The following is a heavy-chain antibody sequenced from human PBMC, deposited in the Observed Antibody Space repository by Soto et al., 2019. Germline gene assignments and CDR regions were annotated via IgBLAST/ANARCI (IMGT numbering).Heavy chain of an antibody. CDR2: ISSSSSYI. Sequence: EVQLVESGGGLVKPGGSLRLSCAASGFTFSSYSMNWVRQAPGKGLEWVSSISSSSSYIYYADSVKGRFTISRDNAKNSLYLQTNSLRAENTAVYYCARVARFKTISGYMDVWGKGTTVTVSS. J-gene: IGHJ6*03. D-gene: IGHD3-3*01. CDR1: GFTFSSYS. V-gene: IGHV3-21*01. CDR3: ARVARFKTISGYMDV.